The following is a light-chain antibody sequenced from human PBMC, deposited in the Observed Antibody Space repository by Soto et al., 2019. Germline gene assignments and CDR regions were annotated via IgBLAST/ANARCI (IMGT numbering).Light chain of an antibody. CDR2: KAS. CDR1: QSISSW. J-gene: IGKJ4*01. V-gene: IGKV1-5*03. CDR3: QQYNSYPLT. Sequence: DIQMTQSPSTLSASVGDRVTITCRASQSISSWLAWYQQKPGKAPKLLIQKASSLESGVPSRFSGSASGTEFTLTISSLQPDDFATYYCQQYNSYPLTFGGGTKVEIK.